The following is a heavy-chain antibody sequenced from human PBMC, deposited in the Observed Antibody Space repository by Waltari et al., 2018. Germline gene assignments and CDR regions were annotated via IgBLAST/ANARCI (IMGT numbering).Heavy chain of an antibody. CDR3: AREGTNWGFDY. D-gene: IGHD7-27*01. J-gene: IGHJ4*02. CDR1: GCSISSSSYY. V-gene: IGHV4-39*07. CDR2: IYYSGST. Sequence: QLQLQESGPGLVKPSETLSLTCTVSGCSISSSSYYWGWIRQPPGKGLEWIGSIYYSGSTYYNPSLKSRVTISVDTSKNQFSLKLSSVTAADTAVYYCAREGTNWGFDYWGQGTLVTVSS.